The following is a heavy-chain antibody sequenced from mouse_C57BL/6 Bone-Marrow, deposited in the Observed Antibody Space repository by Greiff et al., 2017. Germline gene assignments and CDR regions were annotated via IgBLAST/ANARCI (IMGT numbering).Heavy chain of an antibody. Sequence: QVQLQQSGAELARPGASVKLSCKASGYTFTSYGISWVKQRTGQGLEWIGEIYPRSGNTYYNEKFKGKATLTADKSSSTAYMELRSLTSEDAAVDFCARSDGYYGFAYWGQGTLVTVSA. V-gene: IGHV1-81*01. CDR2: IYPRSGNT. J-gene: IGHJ3*01. D-gene: IGHD2-3*01. CDR1: GYTFTSYG. CDR3: ARSDGYYGFAY.